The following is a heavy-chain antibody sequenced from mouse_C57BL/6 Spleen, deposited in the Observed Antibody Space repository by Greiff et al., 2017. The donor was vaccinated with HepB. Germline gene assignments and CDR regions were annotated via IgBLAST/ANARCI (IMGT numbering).Heavy chain of an antibody. J-gene: IGHJ1*03. D-gene: IGHD1-1*01. CDR2: IYPGSGST. V-gene: IGHV1-55*01. CDR1: GYTFTSYW. Sequence: QVQLQQPGAELVKPGASVKMSCKASGYTFTSYWITWVKQRPGQGLEWIGDIYPGSGSTNYNEKFKSKATLTVDTSSSTAYMQLSSLTSEDSAVYYCASFMYYGSSHWYFDVWGTGTTVTVSS. CDR3: ASFMYYGSSHWYFDV.